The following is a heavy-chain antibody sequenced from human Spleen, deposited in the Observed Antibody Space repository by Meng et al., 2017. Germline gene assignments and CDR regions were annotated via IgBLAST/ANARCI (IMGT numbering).Heavy chain of an antibody. CDR3: ARGYPGDSRYFDL. CDR2: ISHSGST. Sequence: QVQLQQWGAGLLKPSETLSRTCAVYGGSFSGYYCNWIRQPPGKGLEWIGEISHSGSTNYNSSLKSRVTISVDTSKNQCSLKLNSVTAADTAVYYCARGYPGDSRYFDLWGRGTLVTVSS. V-gene: IGHV4-34*02. CDR1: GGSFSGYY. D-gene: IGHD7-27*01. J-gene: IGHJ2*01.